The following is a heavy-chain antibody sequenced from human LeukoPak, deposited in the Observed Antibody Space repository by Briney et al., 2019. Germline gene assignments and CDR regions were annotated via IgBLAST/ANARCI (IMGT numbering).Heavy chain of an antibody. Sequence: GGSLRLSCVVSGFTFNRCWMSWVRQAPGKGLEWVAHINPDGRDTYYVDSVKGRFTISRDNAQNSMYLQMNSLRVEDTAVYYCTSWGDTTAEYFQRWGQGTLVTVSS. D-gene: IGHD2-21*02. CDR3: TSWGDTTAEYFQR. V-gene: IGHV3-7*01. J-gene: IGHJ1*01. CDR2: INPDGRDT. CDR1: GFTFNRCW.